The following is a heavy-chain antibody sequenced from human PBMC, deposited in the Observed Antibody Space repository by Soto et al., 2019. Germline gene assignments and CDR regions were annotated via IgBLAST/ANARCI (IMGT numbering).Heavy chain of an antibody. V-gene: IGHV4-30-4*01. D-gene: IGHD6-6*01. J-gene: IGHJ4*02. CDR1: GGSIISGDYY. CDR3: ARGHSSSSFYFDY. Sequence: SETLSLTCTVSGGSIISGDYYWSCIRQPPGKGLEWIGYIYYSGSTYYNPSLKSLVIISVDTSNKQFSLKLSSVTAADTAVYYCARGHSSSSFYFDYWGQGTLVTVSS. CDR2: IYYSGST.